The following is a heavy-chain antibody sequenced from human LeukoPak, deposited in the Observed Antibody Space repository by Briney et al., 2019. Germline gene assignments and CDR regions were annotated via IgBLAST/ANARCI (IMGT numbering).Heavy chain of an antibody. CDR2: IYYSGST. V-gene: IGHV4-59*01. J-gene: IGHJ4*02. D-gene: IGHD1-26*01. Sequence: SETLSLTCTVSGGFISSYYWSWIRQPPGKGLEWIGYIYYSGSTNYNPSLKSRVTISVDTSKNQFSLKLSSVTAADTAVYYCARGGSYYFDYWGQGTLVTVSS. CDR1: GGFISSYY. CDR3: ARGGSYYFDY.